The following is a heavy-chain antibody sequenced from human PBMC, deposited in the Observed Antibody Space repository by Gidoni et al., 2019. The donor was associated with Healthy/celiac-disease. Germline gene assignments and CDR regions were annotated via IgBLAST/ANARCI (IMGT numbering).Heavy chain of an antibody. CDR2: IYQSGST. Sequence: QLQLQESGAGLVKPSQTLSLTCAVSGRPISRGGYSGSWIRQPPGKGLEWLGYIYQSGSTYYSPSLKGRVTISVDRSKNQFSLKLSSVTAADTAVYYCAKRGWYGEFDYWGQGTLVTVSS. CDR1: GRPISRGGYS. D-gene: IGHD6-19*01. CDR3: AKRGWYGEFDY. J-gene: IGHJ4*02. V-gene: IGHV4-30-2*01.